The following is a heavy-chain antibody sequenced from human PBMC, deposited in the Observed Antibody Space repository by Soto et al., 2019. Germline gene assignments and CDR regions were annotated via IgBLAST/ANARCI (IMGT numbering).Heavy chain of an antibody. J-gene: IGHJ4*02. CDR2: IYYTGTT. CDR3: ARLGGYYQAFDS. D-gene: IGHD3-22*01. V-gene: IGHV4-59*08. CDR1: GGSIRDYY. Sequence: SETLSLTCTVSGGSIRDYYWGWIRQPPGKGLEWIGYIYYTGTTKYNPSLKSRVTISVDSSKNQFSLKLDSVTAADTAVYYCARLGGYYQAFDSWGQGTLVTVSS.